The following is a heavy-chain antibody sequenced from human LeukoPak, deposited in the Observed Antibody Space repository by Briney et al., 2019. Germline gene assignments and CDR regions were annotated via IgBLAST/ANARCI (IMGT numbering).Heavy chain of an antibody. CDR1: GFTFDDYA. V-gene: IGHV3-9*03. J-gene: IGHJ3*02. Sequence: GRSLRLSCAASGFTFDDYAMHWVRQAPGKGLEWVSGISWNSGSIGYADSVKGRFTISRDNAKNSLYLQMNSLRAEDMALYYCAKDISRGGFLLVFDIWGQGTMVTVSS. CDR3: AKDISRGGFLLVFDI. CDR2: ISWNSGSI. D-gene: IGHD2-15*01.